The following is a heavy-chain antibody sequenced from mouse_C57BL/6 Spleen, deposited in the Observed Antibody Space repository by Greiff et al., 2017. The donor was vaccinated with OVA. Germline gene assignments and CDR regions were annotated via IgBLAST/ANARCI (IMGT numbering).Heavy chain of an antibody. V-gene: IGHV1-15*01. CDR1: GYTFTDYE. D-gene: IGHD1-1*01. J-gene: IGHJ2*01. Sequence: SGAELVRPGASVTLSCKASGYTFTDYEMHWVKQTPVHGLEWIGAIDPETGGTAYNQKFKGKAILTADKSSSTAYMELRSLTSEDSAVYYCTRRTDGSSPYYFDYWGQGTTLTVSS. CDR3: TRRTDGSSPYYFDY. CDR2: IDPETGGT.